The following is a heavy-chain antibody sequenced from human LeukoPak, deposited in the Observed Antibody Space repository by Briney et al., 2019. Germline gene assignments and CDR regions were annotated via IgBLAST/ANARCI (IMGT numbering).Heavy chain of an antibody. J-gene: IGHJ5*02. Sequence: PGGSLRLSCAASGFTFSPYGMHWVRRAPGEGLEWVAVISYDGSNKYYADSVKGRFTISRDNSKNTLYLQMNSLRAEDTAVYYCAKDRGSGYCSSTSCSNWFDPWGQGTLVTVSS. CDR3: AKDRGSGYCSSTSCSNWFDP. CDR1: GFTFSPYG. CDR2: ISYDGSNK. D-gene: IGHD2-2*01. V-gene: IGHV3-30*18.